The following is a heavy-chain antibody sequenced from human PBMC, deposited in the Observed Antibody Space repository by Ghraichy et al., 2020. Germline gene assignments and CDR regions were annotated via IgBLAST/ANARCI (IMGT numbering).Heavy chain of an antibody. CDR1: GFTFSSYA. CDR2: ISSNGGST. D-gene: IGHD6-13*01. J-gene: IGHJ6*03. V-gene: IGHV3-64D*09. CDR3: VKDRVSSSWYNYYYYYYMDV. Sequence: GESLNISCSASGFTFSSYAMHWVRQAPGKGLEYVSAISSNGGSTYYADSVKGRFTISRDNSKNTLYLQMSSLRAEDTAVYYCVKDRVSSSWYNYYYYYYMDVWGKGTTVTVSS.